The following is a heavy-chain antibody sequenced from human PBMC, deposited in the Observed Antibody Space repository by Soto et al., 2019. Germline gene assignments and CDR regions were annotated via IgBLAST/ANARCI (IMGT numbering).Heavy chain of an antibody. J-gene: IGHJ5*02. V-gene: IGHV5-10-1*03. D-gene: IGHD1-1*01. CDR3: AVTLEMGWFDP. CDR1: GYSFISYS. CDR2: IDPSDSDT. Sequence: EVQLVQSGPEVKKPGESLRISCKGSGYSFISYSISWVRQMPGKGLEWMGRIDPSDSDTNYSPSFQGHVTISADKSITTAHLQWSSLKASDTAMYYCAVTLEMGWFDPWGQGTLVTVSS.